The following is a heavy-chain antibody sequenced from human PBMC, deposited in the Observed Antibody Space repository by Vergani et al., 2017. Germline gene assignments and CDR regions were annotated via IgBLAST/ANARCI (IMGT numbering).Heavy chain of an antibody. V-gene: IGHV1-2*02. J-gene: IGHJ4*02. Sequence: QVQLVQSGAEVKKPGASVKVYCKASGYTFTDYFMHWVRQAPGQGLEWMGWINPNSGGTNYAQKFQGRVTMTRDTSISTAYMELSNLRSDDTAVDYCARVGTSANRDYFDYWGQGTLVTVSS. CDR3: ARVGTSANRDYFDY. CDR1: GYTFTDYF. CDR2: INPNSGGT. D-gene: IGHD2-2*01.